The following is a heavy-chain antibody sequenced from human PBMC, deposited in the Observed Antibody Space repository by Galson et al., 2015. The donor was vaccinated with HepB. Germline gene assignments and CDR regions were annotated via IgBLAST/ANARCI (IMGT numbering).Heavy chain of an antibody. J-gene: IGHJ5*02. CDR1: GYTFTSFA. CDR3: ARTGGRITMVRGIITWLDP. Sequence: SVKVSCKASGYTFTSFAIHWVRQAPGQSLEWMGWINAGNGDTEYSQKFQGRVTMTRDTSANTAYMELSSLRSEDTAIYYCARTGGRITMVRGIITWLDPWGHRTLVTVSS. V-gene: IGHV1-3*01. D-gene: IGHD3-10*01. CDR2: INAGNGDT.